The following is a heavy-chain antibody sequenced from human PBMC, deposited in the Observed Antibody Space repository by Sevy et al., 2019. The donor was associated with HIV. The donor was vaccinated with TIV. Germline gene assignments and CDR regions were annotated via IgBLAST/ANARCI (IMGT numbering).Heavy chain of an antibody. Sequence: GESLKISCQGSGYTFTSSWVDWVRQLPGKGLEWMGTIYPGDSDTRYSPSFQGQVTISVDKSTNTAFLQWASLRTSDTAMYYCARRTRDCDGDTCYGTYFDISGQRTLVTVSS. CDR2: IYPGDSDT. J-gene: IGHJ4*02. V-gene: IGHV5-51*01. D-gene: IGHD2-21*01. CDR1: GYTFTSSW. CDR3: ARRTRDCDGDTCYGTYFDI.